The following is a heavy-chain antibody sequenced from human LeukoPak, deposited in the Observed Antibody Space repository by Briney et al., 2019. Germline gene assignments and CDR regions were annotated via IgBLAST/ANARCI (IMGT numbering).Heavy chain of an antibody. V-gene: IGHV3-20*03. CDR2: INWNGGST. J-gene: IGHJ4*02. CDR1: GFTFDDYG. D-gene: IGHD4-17*01. Sequence: GGSLRLSYAASGFTFDDYGMTWVRQAPGKGLEWVSGINWNGGSTGYADSVKGRFTISRDNAKNSLYLQMNSLRVEDTAFYYCARDDFGDYRGLGNYWGQGTLVTVST. CDR3: ARDDFGDYRGLGNY.